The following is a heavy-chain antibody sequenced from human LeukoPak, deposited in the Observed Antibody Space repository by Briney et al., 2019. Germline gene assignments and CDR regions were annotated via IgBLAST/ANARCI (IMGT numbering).Heavy chain of an antibody. Sequence: ASVKVSCKASGYTFIDYYMYWARQAPGLGLEWMGWIKPNSGDTKYAQKFQGRVTMTRDTSISTVDMELSSLRSDDTAVYYCARAQGWERPLDYWGQGTLVIVSS. V-gene: IGHV1-2*02. D-gene: IGHD1-1*01. CDR1: GYTFIDYY. J-gene: IGHJ4*02. CDR3: ARAQGWERPLDY. CDR2: IKPNSGDT.